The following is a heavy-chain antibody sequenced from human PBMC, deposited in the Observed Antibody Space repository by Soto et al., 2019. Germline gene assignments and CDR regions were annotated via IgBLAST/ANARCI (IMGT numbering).Heavy chain of an antibody. Sequence: ASVKVSCKASGYTFTSYGINWVRQAPGQGLEWMGWISAYNGNTNYAQKLQGRVTMTTDTSTSTAYMELRSLRSDDTAVYYCASGEVGAQALDYWGQGTLVTVSS. J-gene: IGHJ4*02. D-gene: IGHD1-26*01. V-gene: IGHV1-18*01. CDR1: GYTFTSYG. CDR3: ASGEVGAQALDY. CDR2: ISAYNGNT.